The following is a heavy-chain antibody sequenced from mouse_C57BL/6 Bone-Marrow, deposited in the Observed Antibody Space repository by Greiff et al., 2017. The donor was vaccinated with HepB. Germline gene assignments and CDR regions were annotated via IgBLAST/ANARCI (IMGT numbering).Heavy chain of an antibody. J-gene: IGHJ2*01. V-gene: IGHV7-1*01. CDR3: ARDPDY. CDR1: GFTFSDFY. Sequence: EVKLVESGGGLVQSGRSLRLSCATSGFTFSDFYMEWVRQAPGKGLEWIAASRNKANDYTTEYSASVKGRFIVSRDTSQSILYLQMNALRAEDTAIYYCARDPDYWGQGTTLTVSS. CDR2: SRNKANDYTT.